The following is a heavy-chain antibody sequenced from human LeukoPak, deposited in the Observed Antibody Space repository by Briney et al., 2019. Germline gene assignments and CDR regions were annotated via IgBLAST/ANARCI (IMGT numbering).Heavy chain of an antibody. CDR1: GFSVGSNY. V-gene: IGHV3-53*01. CDR2: IYSGDST. J-gene: IGHJ4*02. CDR3: AKERRYFDWLLSGRFDY. Sequence: GGSLRLSCAASGFSVGSNYMSWVRQAPGKGLEWVSLIYSGDSTSYADSVKGRFTISRDNSKNTLYLQMNSLRAEDTAVYYCAKERRYFDWLLSGRFDYWGQGTLVTVSS. D-gene: IGHD3-9*01.